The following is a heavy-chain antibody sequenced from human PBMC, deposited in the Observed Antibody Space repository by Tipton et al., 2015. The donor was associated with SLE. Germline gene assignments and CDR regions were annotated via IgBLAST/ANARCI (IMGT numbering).Heavy chain of an antibody. V-gene: IGHV1-2*07. J-gene: IGHJ4*02. CDR3: ARKMTVYGVGEYYFDY. CDR1: GYSFTGNY. CDR2: INPNNGGT. D-gene: IGHD3-3*01. Sequence: QLVQSGAEVKKPGASVKVSCKASGYSFTGNYIHWVRLAPGEGLEWMGEINPNNGGTKYADKFQGRVTMTRDTSISTAYMELNSLRSDDTAVYYCARKMTVYGVGEYYFDYWGQGTLVTVSS.